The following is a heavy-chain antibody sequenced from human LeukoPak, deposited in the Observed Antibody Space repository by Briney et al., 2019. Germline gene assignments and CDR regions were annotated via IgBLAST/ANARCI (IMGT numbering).Heavy chain of an antibody. V-gene: IGHV3-74*01. CDR2: ITSDGSST. D-gene: IGHD2-21*02. CDR1: GFTFSSYW. Sequence: GGSLRLSCAASGFTFSSYWMHWVRQAPGKGLVWVSRITSDGSSTSYADSVKGRFTISRDNAKNTLYLQMNSLRAEDTAVYYCARDVAPGDPLDCWGQGTLVTVSS. J-gene: IGHJ4*02. CDR3: ARDVAPGDPLDC.